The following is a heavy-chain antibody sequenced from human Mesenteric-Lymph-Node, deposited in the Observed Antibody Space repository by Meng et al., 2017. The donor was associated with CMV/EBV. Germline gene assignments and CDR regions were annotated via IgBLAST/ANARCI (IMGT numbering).Heavy chain of an antibody. CDR3: ARALTGYYYYGMDV. CDR1: GFSFSSNY. Sequence: ESLKISCAASGFSFSSNYMSWVRQAPGKGLEWVSAIYTGGTTYYADSVKGRFTISRDNSKNTLYLQMNSLRAEDTAVYYCARALTGYYYYGMDVWGQGTTVTVSS. J-gene: IGHJ6*02. D-gene: IGHD7-27*01. V-gene: IGHV3-53*01. CDR2: IYTGGTT.